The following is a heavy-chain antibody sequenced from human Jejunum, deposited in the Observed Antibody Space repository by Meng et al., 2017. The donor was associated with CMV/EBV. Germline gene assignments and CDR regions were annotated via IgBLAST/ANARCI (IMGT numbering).Heavy chain of an antibody. CDR3: GRGVGSIDPRFDP. D-gene: IGHD1-26*01. V-gene: IGHV1-2*02. CDR1: GYTFIDHF. CDR2: INPNNEDT. J-gene: IGHJ5*02. Sequence: ASGYTFIDHFMHWVRQTPGQGLEWMGWINPNNEDTSYAQKFQGRVTMTRDKSITTVYMDLNRLTSDDTAFYYCGRGVGSIDPRFDPWGQGTLVTVSS.